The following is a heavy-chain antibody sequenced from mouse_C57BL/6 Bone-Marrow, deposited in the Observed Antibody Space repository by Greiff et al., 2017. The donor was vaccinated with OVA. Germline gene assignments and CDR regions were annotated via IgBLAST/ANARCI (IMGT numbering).Heavy chain of an antibody. CDR1: GFNIKDDY. CDR3: TTDGPEGFAY. J-gene: IGHJ3*01. Sequence: EVKLMESGAELVRPGASVKLSCTASGFNIKDDYMHWVKQRPEQGLEWIGWIDPENGDTEYASKFQGKATITADTSSNTAYLQLSSLTSEDTAVYYCTTDGPEGFAYWGQGTLVTVSA. CDR2: IDPENGDT. D-gene: IGHD2-3*01. V-gene: IGHV14-4*01.